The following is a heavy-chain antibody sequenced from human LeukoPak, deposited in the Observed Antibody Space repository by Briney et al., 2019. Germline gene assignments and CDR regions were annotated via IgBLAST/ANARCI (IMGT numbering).Heavy chain of an antibody. D-gene: IGHD3-16*02. V-gene: IGHV3-48*02. CDR3: GRGVIVDY. CDR1: GFPFSSYS. CDR2: ISSSSSTI. J-gene: IGHJ4*02. Sequence: GSLRLSCAASGFPFSSYSMNWVRQAPGKGLEWVSYISSSSSTIYYADSVKGRFTISRDNAKNSLYLQTNSLRDEDTAVYYCGRGVIVDYWGQGALVTVSS.